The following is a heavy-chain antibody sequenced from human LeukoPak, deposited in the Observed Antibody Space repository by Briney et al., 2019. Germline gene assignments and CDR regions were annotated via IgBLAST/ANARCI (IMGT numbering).Heavy chain of an antibody. CDR3: AKDLLRFLEWLPPDL. D-gene: IGHD3-3*01. CDR2: IRYDGSNK. Sequence: PGGSLRLSCAASGFTFSSYGMHWVRQAPGKGLEWVAFIRYDGSNKYYADSVKGRFTISRDNSKNTLYLQMNSLRAEDTAVYYCAKDLLRFLEWLPPDLWGQGTLVTVSS. J-gene: IGHJ5*02. V-gene: IGHV3-30*02. CDR1: GFTFSSYG.